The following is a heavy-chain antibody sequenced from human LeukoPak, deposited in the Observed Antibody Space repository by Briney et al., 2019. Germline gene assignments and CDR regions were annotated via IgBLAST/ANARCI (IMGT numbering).Heavy chain of an antibody. V-gene: IGHV4-59*08. CDR2: IYYSGST. CDR1: GGSISIYY. CDR3: ASRAMVRGVPFDY. Sequence: SETLSLTCTVSGGSISIYYWSWIRQPPGKGLEWVGYIYYSGSTNYNPSLKSRVTISVDTSKNQFSLKLSSVTAADTAVYYCASRAMVRGVPFDYWGQGTLVTVSS. J-gene: IGHJ4*02. D-gene: IGHD3-10*01.